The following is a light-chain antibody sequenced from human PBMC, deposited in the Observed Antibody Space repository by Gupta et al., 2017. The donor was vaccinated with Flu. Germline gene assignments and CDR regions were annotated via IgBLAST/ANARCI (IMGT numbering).Light chain of an antibody. J-gene: IGKJ2*01. CDR2: DAS. CDR3: QKRSNWPPYT. V-gene: IGKV3-11*01. Sequence: ATLSLSPGERATPSCRASQRVGTYLAWYQQKPGQTPRLLIYDASNRATGIPARFSGSGSGTDFTLTISSLEPEDFAVYYCQKRSNWPPYTFGQGTRLEI. CDR1: QRVGTY.